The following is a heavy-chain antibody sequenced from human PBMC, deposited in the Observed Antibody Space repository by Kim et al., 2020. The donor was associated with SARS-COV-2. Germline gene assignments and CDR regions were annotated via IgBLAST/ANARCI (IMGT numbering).Heavy chain of an antibody. CDR2: ISWNSGSI. Sequence: GGSLRLSCAASGFTFDDYAMHWVRQAPGKGLEWVSGISWNSGSIGYADSVKGRFTISRDNAKNSLYLQMNSLRAEDTALYYCAKDRLLLWFGESPSFDY. CDR3: AKDRLLLWFGESPSFDY. CDR1: GFTFDDYA. V-gene: IGHV3-9*01. D-gene: IGHD3-10*01. J-gene: IGHJ4*01.